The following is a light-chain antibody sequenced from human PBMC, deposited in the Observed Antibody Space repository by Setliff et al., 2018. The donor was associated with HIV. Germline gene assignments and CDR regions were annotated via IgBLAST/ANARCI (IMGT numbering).Light chain of an antibody. CDR2: EVY. J-gene: IGLJ3*02. Sequence: QSVLPQPASVSGSPGQSITISCTGASRDIGDFSSVSWYQQRPGRAPKLMIYEVYNRPSGGSQRFSGSRSGNTASLTISGLQADDEGDYFCSTFTNNFWVFGGGTKSPS. V-gene: IGLV2-14*01. CDR1: SRDIGDFSS. CDR3: STFTNNFWV.